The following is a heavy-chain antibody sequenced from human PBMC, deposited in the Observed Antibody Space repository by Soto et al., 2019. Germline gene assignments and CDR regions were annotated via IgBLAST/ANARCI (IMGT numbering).Heavy chain of an antibody. CDR1: AYSIINSAY. D-gene: IGHD2-15*01. CDR2: IKHGGSP. V-gene: IGHV4-38-2*01. CDR3: ARISSGGFFYWIDP. J-gene: IGHJ5*02. Sequence: PSQTRSLTRAVAAYSIINSAYWGWIRQHTGKRREWIASIKHGGSPYYNPSLKSRVTISLDTSKNEFSLKLISVTAADTAAYFCARISSGGFFYWIDPWGQGISVTGFS.